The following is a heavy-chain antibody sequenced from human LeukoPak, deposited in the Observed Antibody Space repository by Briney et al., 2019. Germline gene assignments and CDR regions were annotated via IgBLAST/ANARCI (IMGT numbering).Heavy chain of an antibody. CDR3: AKDRPEWELPHAFDI. J-gene: IGHJ3*02. V-gene: IGHV3-23*01. CDR2: ISGSGGST. Sequence: PSGTLSLTCAVSGGSISSSNWWSWVRQAPGKGLEWVSAISGSGGSTYYADSVKGRFTISRDNSKNTLYLQMNSLRAEDTAVYYCAKDRPEWELPHAFDIWGQGTMVTVSS. D-gene: IGHD1-26*01. CDR1: GGSISSSN.